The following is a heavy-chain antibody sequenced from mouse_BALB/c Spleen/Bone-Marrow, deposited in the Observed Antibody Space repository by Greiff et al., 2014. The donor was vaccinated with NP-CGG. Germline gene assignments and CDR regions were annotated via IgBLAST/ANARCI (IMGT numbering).Heavy chain of an antibody. Sequence: QVQLQQPGAELLKPGTSVKLSCKASGYTFTRYWMHWVKQRPGQGLEWIGELNPSNGHTNYNGKFKYKATVTVDKSSSTAYMQLSSLTSEDSAVYYCARMITTRGFDYWGQGTTLTVSS. CDR1: GYTFTRYW. J-gene: IGHJ2*01. V-gene: IGHV1S81*02. D-gene: IGHD2-4*01. CDR2: LNPSNGHT. CDR3: ARMITTRGFDY.